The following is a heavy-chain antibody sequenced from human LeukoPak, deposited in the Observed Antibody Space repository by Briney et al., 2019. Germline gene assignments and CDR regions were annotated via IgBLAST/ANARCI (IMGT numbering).Heavy chain of an antibody. CDR3: ARAVWFGEAPLNMDV. Sequence: ASAKVSCKASGYTFTGYYMHWVRQAPGQGLEWMGWINPNSGGTNYAQKFQGRVTITADESTSTAYMELSSLRSEDTAVYYCARAVWFGEAPLNMDVWGKGTTVTISS. D-gene: IGHD3-10*01. CDR2: INPNSGGT. J-gene: IGHJ6*03. V-gene: IGHV1-2*02. CDR1: GYTFTGYY.